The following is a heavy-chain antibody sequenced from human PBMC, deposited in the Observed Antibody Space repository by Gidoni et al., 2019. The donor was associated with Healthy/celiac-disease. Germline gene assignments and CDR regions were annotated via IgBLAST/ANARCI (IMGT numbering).Heavy chain of an antibody. CDR3: ARDAVDTAD. J-gene: IGHJ4*02. CDR1: GFTFSSYG. V-gene: IGHV3-33*01. D-gene: IGHD5-18*01. Sequence: QVQLVEYGGGVVQPGRSLRLPCAASGFTFSSYGMHWVRQAPGKGLEWVAVIWYDGSNKYYADSVKGRFTISRDNSKNTLYLQMNSLRAEDTAVYYCARDAVDTADWGQGTLVTVSS. CDR2: IWYDGSNK.